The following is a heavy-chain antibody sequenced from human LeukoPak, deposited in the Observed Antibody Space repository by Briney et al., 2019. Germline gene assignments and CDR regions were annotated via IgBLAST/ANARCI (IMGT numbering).Heavy chain of an antibody. CDR1: GGSISSSGYY. D-gene: IGHD6-19*01. V-gene: IGHV4-39*07. J-gene: IGHJ6*01. CDR2: VYYSGST. Sequence: SETLSLTCTVSGGSISSSGYYWGWIRQPPGKGLEWIGSVYYSGSTYYNPSLKSRVTISVDTSKNQFSLRLTSVTAADTAIYYCARDSSAPRSYFALDVWGQGTTVTVSS. CDR3: ARDSSAPRSYFALDV.